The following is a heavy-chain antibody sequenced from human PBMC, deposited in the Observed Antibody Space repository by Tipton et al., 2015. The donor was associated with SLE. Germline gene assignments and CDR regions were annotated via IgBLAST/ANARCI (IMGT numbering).Heavy chain of an antibody. J-gene: IGHJ4*02. D-gene: IGHD5-24*01. V-gene: IGHV4-59*01. Sequence: TLSLTCTVSGGSINTYYWSWIRQPPGKGLEWVGYISYSGSTNYNPSLKRRVTISLDTSKNQFSLKVSSVTAADTAVYYCARGNGYNYYWGQGTLVTVSS. CDR1: GGSINTYY. CDR2: ISYSGST. CDR3: ARGNGYNYY.